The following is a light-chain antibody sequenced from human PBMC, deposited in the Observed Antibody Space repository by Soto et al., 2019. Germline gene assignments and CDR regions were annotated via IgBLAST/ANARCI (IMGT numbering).Light chain of an antibody. V-gene: IGKV3-20*01. J-gene: IGKJ1*01. CDR3: QQYAISPCT. CDR1: QSLSSTF. Sequence: VLTQSPATLSLSPGERATLSCRASQSLSSTFLAWYQQKSGQPPRLLIYDSSTRATGFPDRFSGSGSGTDFTLTIIRLEPEDFAVYYCQQYAISPCTFGQGTKV. CDR2: DSS.